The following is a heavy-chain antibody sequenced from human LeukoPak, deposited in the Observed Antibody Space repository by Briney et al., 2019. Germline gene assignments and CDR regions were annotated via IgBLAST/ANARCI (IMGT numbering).Heavy chain of an antibody. CDR1: GGSFSGYY. D-gene: IGHD3-10*01. V-gene: IGHV4-34*01. CDR3: ARRGKFYGSGSYSTYMDV. J-gene: IGHJ6*03. Sequence: PSETLSLTCAVYGGSFSGYYWSWIRQPPGKGLELIGEINHSGSTNYNPYLKSRVTISVDTSKNQFSLKLSSVTAADTAVYYCARRGKFYGSGSYSTYMDVWGKGTTVTISS. CDR2: INHSGST.